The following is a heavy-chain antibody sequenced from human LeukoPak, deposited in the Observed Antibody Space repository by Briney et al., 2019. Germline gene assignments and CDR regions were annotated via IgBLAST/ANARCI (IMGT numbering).Heavy chain of an antibody. D-gene: IGHD6-19*01. Sequence: GASVKVSCKASGYTFTGYYMHWVRQAPGQGLEWMGWINPNSGGTNYAQKFQGRVTMTRDTSISTAYMELSRLRSDDTAVYYCARLLGSSGWYGGNWFDPWGQGTLVTVSS. CDR3: ARLLGSSGWYGGNWFDP. J-gene: IGHJ5*02. V-gene: IGHV1-2*02. CDR1: GYTFTGYY. CDR2: INPNSGGT.